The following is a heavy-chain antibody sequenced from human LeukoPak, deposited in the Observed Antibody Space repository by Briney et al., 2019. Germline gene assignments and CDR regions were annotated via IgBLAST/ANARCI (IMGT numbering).Heavy chain of an antibody. D-gene: IGHD6-13*01. CDR3: ARDPPVWIAAAGNYYYYGMDV. Sequence: ASVKVSCKASGGTFSSYAISWVRHAPGQGLEWMGRIIPILGIANYAQKFQGRVTITADKSTSTAYMELSSLRSEDTAVYYCARDPPVWIAAAGNYYYYGMDVWGQGTTVTVSS. CDR1: GGTFSSYA. J-gene: IGHJ6*02. V-gene: IGHV1-69*04. CDR2: IIPILGIA.